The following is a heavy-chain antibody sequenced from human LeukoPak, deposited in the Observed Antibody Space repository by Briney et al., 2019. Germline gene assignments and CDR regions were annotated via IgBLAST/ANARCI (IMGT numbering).Heavy chain of an antibody. CDR3: ARDVGATLPPASA. J-gene: IGHJ5*02. V-gene: IGHV1-8*03. D-gene: IGHD1-26*01. CDR1: GYTFTSYD. CDR2: MNPNSGNT. Sequence: GASVKVSCKASGYTFTSYDINWVRQATGQGLEWMGWMNPNSGNTGYAQKFQGRVTITRNTSISTAYMELSSLRSEDTAVYYCARDVGATLPPASAWGQGTLVTVSS.